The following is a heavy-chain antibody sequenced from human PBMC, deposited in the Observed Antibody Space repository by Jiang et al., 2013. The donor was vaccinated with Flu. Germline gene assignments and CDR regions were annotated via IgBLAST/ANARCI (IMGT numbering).Heavy chain of an antibody. CDR3: ARLTDGSGNSKWFDP. Sequence: PGLVKPSETLSLTCTVSGGSISSSSYYWGWIRQPPGKGLEWIGSIYYSGSTYYNPSLKSRVTISVDTSKNQFSLKLSSVTAADTAVYYCARLTDGSGNSKWFDPWGQGTLVTVSS. CDR1: GGSISSSSYY. V-gene: IGHV4-39*01. J-gene: IGHJ5*02. D-gene: IGHD3-10*01. CDR2: IYYSGST.